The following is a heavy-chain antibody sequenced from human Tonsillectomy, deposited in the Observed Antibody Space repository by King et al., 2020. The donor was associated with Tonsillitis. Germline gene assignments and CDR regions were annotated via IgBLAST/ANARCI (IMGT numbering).Heavy chain of an antibody. CDR2: ISGSGGST. CDR3: AKVVSTAMVSYFDY. V-gene: IGHV3-23*04. D-gene: IGHD5-18*01. CDR1: GFTFSSSA. J-gene: IGHJ4*02. Sequence: EVQLVESGGGLVQPGGSLRLSCAASGFTFSSSAMAWVRQAPGKGPEWVSGISGSGGSTYYADSVKGRFTISRDNSKNTLYLQMNILGAEDTALYYCAKVVSTAMVSYFDYWGQGALVTVSS.